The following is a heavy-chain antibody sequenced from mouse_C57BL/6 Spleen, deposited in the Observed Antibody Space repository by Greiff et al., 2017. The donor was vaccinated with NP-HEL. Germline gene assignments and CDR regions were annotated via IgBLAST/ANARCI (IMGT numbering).Heavy chain of an antibody. V-gene: IGHV1-53*01. D-gene: IGHD2-1*01. Sequence: KQRPGQGLEWIGNINPSNGGTNYNDKFKSKATLTVDKSSSTAYMQLSSLTSEDSAVYYCARSVYYLFDYWGQGTTLTVSS. CDR3: ARSVYYLFDY. J-gene: IGHJ2*01. CDR2: INPSNGGT.